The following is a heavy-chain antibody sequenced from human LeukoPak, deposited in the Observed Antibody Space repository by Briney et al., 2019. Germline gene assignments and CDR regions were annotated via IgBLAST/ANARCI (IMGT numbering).Heavy chain of an antibody. D-gene: IGHD3-10*01. V-gene: IGHV3-23*01. J-gene: IGHJ5*02. CDR3: AKGGEGSGPSAWFDP. CDR1: GFTFSSYA. CDR2: ISGSGGST. Sequence: AGGSLRLSCAASGFTFSSYAMSWVRQAPGKGLEWVSAISGSGGSTYYADSVKGRFTISRDNSKNTLYLQMNSLRAEDTAVYYCAKGGEGSGPSAWFDPWGQGTLVTVSS.